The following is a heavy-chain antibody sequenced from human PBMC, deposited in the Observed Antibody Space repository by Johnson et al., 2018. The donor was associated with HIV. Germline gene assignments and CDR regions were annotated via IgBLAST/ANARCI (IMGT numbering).Heavy chain of an antibody. CDR2: IYSGGST. CDR3: ARGLLAGNDAFDI. Sequence: VQLVESGGGLVQPWGSLRLSCAASGFTVSSNYMSWVRQAPGKGLEWVSVIYSGGSTYYADSVTGRFTISRDNSKNTLYLQMNSLRAEDTAVYYCARGLLAGNDAFDIWGQGTMVTVSS. V-gene: IGHV3-66*01. CDR1: GFTVSSNY. J-gene: IGHJ3*02. D-gene: IGHD6-13*01.